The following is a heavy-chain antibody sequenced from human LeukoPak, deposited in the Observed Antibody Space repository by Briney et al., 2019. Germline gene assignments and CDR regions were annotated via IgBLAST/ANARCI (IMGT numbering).Heavy chain of an antibody. CDR3: ARDLGIAAADTPFDY. Sequence: SETLSLTRTVSVDPISSYYWSWVRHPAGKGLEWIGRIYTSGSTNYNPSLKSRVTMSVDTSKNQFSLKLSSVTAADTAVYYCARDLGIAAADTPFDYWGRGTLVTVSS. J-gene: IGHJ4*02. CDR1: VDPISSYY. CDR2: IYTSGST. V-gene: IGHV4-4*07. D-gene: IGHD6-13*01.